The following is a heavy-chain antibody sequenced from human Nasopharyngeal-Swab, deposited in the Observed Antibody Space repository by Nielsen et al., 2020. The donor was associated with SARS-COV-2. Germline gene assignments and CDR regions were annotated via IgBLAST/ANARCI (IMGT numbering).Heavy chain of an antibody. J-gene: IGHJ3*01. Sequence: SETLSLTCTVSGGSISSYYWSWIRQPPGKGLKWIGYIYYSGSTNYNPSRKSRVTISVDTSKNQFSLKLSSVTAADTAVYYCARRTYYYHLWGQGTMVTVSS. CDR1: GGSISSYY. CDR3: ARRTYYYHL. D-gene: IGHD3-10*01. CDR2: IYYSGST. V-gene: IGHV4-59*08.